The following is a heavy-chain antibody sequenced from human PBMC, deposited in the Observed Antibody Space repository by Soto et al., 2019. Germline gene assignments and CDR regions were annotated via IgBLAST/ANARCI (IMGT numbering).Heavy chain of an antibody. Sequence: QVQLVQSGAAVGKPWASGKVSCKASRYTFTNYAVHWVRQAPGQRLEWIGWINAGNGNTRVSQNFLGRVTITRDSSARTVYMELSSLSSEATAVYYCARGHLAVVPVASWFYYMDVWGQGTTVTVSS. D-gene: IGHD2-2*01. J-gene: IGHJ6*03. CDR3: ARGHLAVVPVASWFYYMDV. CDR2: INAGNGNT. CDR1: RYTFTNYA. V-gene: IGHV1-3*01.